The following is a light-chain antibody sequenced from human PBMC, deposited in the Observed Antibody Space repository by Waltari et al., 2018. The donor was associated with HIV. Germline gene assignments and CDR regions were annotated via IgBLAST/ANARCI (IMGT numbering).Light chain of an antibody. CDR1: QSVLFSSNNKNY. Sequence: DIVMSQSPDSLAVSLGGRATINCKSSQSVLFSSNNKNYLAWYQQKPGEPPKLLIYWASTREFGVPDRFSGSGSGTDFTLTISSLQAEDVAVYYCQQYYSTPHTFGQGTKLEIK. CDR3: QQYYSTPHT. J-gene: IGKJ2*01. V-gene: IGKV4-1*01. CDR2: WAS.